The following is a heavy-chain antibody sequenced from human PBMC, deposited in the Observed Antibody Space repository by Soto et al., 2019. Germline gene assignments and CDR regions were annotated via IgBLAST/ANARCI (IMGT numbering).Heavy chain of an antibody. CDR1: GYTFTSYD. CDR3: TRGQGNH. J-gene: IGHJ3*01. Sequence: QVQLVQSGAEVKKPGASVRVSCKASGYTFTSYDIYWVRQATGQGLEWMGWMNPFSGNAVYTQKFQDRVTMTRDTSINTAYMEMSGLRSEDTAVYYCTRGQGNHWGQGTAVTVSS. CDR2: MNPFSGNA. V-gene: IGHV1-8*01.